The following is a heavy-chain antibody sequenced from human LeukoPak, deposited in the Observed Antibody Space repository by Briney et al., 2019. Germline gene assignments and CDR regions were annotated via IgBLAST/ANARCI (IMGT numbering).Heavy chain of an antibody. CDR1: GGSISSGSYY. D-gene: IGHD5-12*01. CDR3: ARHFYSAYDSPFDY. V-gene: IGHV4-61*09. J-gene: IGHJ4*02. CDR2: IYTSGST. Sequence: SETLSLTCTVSGGSISSGSYYWSWIRQPAGKGLEWIGHIYTSGSTNYNPSLKSRVTISVDTSKNQFSLKLNSVTAADTAVYYCARHFYSAYDSPFDYWGQGTLVTVSS.